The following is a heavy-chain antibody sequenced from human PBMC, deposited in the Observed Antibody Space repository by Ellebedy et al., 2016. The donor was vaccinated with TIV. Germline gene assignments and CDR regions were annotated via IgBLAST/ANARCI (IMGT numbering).Heavy chain of an antibody. J-gene: IGHJ3*02. CDR2: IRQDGSEK. CDR3: ATDGSYGDYLSPTHAFVI. V-gene: IGHV3-7*01. Sequence: GGSLRLSCGASGFSFSSYWMSWVRQAPGKGLEWMANIRQDGSEKYYVDSVKGRFTISRDNAKNSLYLHLNSLRAEDTAMYYCATDGSYGDYLSPTHAFVIWGQGTMVTVSS. CDR1: GFSFSSYW. D-gene: IGHD4-17*01.